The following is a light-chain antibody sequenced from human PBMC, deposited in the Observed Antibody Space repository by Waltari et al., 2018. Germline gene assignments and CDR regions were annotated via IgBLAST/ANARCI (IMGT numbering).Light chain of an antibody. CDR2: GEN. CDR3: NSRDSSGNVV. J-gene: IGLJ2*01. V-gene: IGLV3-19*01. CDR1: RLRDYY. Sequence: SSELTQDPAVSVALGQKVRITCQGDRLRDYYTSWYQQKAGQAPVLVIHGENNRPSGIPDRFSGSSSGNTASLTITGAQAGDEADYYCNSRDSSGNVVFGAGTKLTVL.